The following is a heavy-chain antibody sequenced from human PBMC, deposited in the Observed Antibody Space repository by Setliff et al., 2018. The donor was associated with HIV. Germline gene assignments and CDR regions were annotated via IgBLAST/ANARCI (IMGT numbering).Heavy chain of an antibody. J-gene: IGHJ4*02. CDR2: ISSSANTI. Sequence: GGSLRLSCAASAFTFSSYEMNWVRQAPGKGLEWVSYISSSANTIYYADSVKGRFTISRDNAKNSLDLQMDYLRAGDTAVYYCARSSLGTSTHFDYWGQGTLVTVSS. CDR3: ARSSLGTSTHFDY. V-gene: IGHV3-48*03. CDR1: AFTFSSYE. D-gene: IGHD7-27*01.